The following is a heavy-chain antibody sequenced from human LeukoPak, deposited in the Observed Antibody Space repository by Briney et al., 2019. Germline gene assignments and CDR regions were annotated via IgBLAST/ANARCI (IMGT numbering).Heavy chain of an antibody. CDR2: IIPILGIT. V-gene: IGHV1-69*02. CDR3: ARSSSGWGGSFFDC. CDR1: RYTFSSSP. D-gene: IGHD6-19*01. J-gene: IGHJ4*02. Sequence: GASVKVSCKASRYTFSSSPISWVRQAPGQGLEWMGRIIPILGITNYAQKFQGRVTITADKSTSTASMEVSSLRSDDTAVYFCARSSSGWGGSFFDCWGQGALVTVSS.